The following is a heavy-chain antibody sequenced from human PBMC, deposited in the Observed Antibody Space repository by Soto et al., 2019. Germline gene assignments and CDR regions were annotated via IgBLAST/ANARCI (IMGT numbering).Heavy chain of an antibody. CDR3: ARGGVRSFDY. CDR1: GFTFSSYW. CDR2: IHKDGSTT. Sequence: GGSLRLSXAASGFTFSSYWMHWVRQAPGKGLVWVSHIHKDGSTTSYADSVKGRFTISRDNAKNTVYLQINSLRAEDTAVYYCARGGVRSFDYWGQGTQVTVSS. D-gene: IGHD3-16*02. J-gene: IGHJ4*02. V-gene: IGHV3-74*01.